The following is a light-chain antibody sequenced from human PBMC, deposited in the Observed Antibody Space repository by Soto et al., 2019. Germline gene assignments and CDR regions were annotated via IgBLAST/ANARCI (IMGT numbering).Light chain of an antibody. CDR3: SSYAASNNLGV. V-gene: IGLV2-8*01. CDR1: SSDVGGYNY. CDR2: EVS. J-gene: IGLJ2*01. Sequence: QSVLPQPPSASGSPGQSVTISCIGTSSDVGGYNYVSWYQQHPGKAPKLMIYEVSKRPSGVPDRFSGSKSGNTASLTVSGLQAEDEADYYCSSYAASNNLGVFGGGTQLTVL.